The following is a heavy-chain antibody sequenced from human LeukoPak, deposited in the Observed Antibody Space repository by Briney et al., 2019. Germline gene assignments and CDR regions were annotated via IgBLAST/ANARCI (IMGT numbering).Heavy chain of an antibody. Sequence: GGSLRLSCAASGFTFSNAWMSWVRQAPGKGLEWVGRIKSKTDGGTTDYAAPVKGRFTISRDDSKNTLYLQMNSLKTEGTAVYYCTVVITGANRMGGTNYYYYYMDVWGKGTTVTVSS. D-gene: IGHD3-22*01. CDR1: GFTFSNAW. CDR3: TVVITGANRMGGTNYYYYYMDV. J-gene: IGHJ6*03. V-gene: IGHV3-15*01. CDR2: IKSKTDGGTT.